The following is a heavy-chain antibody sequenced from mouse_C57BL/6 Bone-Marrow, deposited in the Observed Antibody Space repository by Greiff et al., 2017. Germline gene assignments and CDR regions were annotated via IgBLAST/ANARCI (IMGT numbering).Heavy chain of an antibody. CDR1: GYTFTDYY. CDR2: INPNNGGT. D-gene: IGHD1-1*01. CDR3: AREGITTVVEDY. J-gene: IGHJ2*01. V-gene: IGHV1-26*01. Sequence: EVQLQQSGPELVKPGASVKISCKASGYTFTDYYMNWVKQSHGKSLEWIGDINPNNGGTSYNQKFKGKATLTVDKSSSTAYMELRSLTSEDSAVYYCAREGITTVVEDYRGQGTTLTVSS.